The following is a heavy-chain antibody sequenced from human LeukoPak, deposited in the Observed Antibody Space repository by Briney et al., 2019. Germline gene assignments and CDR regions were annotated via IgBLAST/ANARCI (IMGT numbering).Heavy chain of an antibody. D-gene: IGHD3-3*01. CDR1: GFTFSSYS. CDR3: ARDRAFGVVTHDK. V-gene: IGHV3-21*01. CDR2: ISSSSSYI. J-gene: IGHJ1*01. Sequence: GGSLRLSCAASGFTFSSYSMNWVRQAPGKGLEWVSSISSSSSYIYYADSVKGRFTISRDNAKNSLYLQMNSLRAEDTAVYYCARDRAFGVVTHDKWGQGTLVTVSS.